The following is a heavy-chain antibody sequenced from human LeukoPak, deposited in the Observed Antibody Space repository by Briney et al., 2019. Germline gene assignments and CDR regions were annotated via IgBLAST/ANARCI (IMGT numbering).Heavy chain of an antibody. D-gene: IGHD3-22*01. CDR1: GFTFSSYW. CDR3: AKVSLGYDSSGYPRDY. Sequence: GGSLRLSCAASGFTFSSYWMHWVRQAPGKGLVWVSRIHSDGSSTSYADSVRGRCTISRDDAKSTLYLQMNSLRAEDTAVYYCAKVSLGYDSSGYPRDYWGQGTLVTVSS. J-gene: IGHJ4*02. V-gene: IGHV3-74*01. CDR2: IHSDGSST.